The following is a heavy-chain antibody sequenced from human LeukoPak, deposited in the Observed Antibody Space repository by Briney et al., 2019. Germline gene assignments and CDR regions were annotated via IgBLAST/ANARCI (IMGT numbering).Heavy chain of an antibody. CDR3: AILLWFGEPPKGGYYYGMDV. J-gene: IGHJ6*02. CDR2: ISAYNGNT. Sequence: ASVKVSCKASGYTFTSYGISWVRQAPGQGLEWMGWISAYNGNTNYAQKLQGRVTMTTDTSTSTAYMELRSLRSGDTAVYYCAILLWFGEPPKGGYYYGMDVWGQGTTVTVSS. V-gene: IGHV1-18*01. D-gene: IGHD3-10*01. CDR1: GYTFTSYG.